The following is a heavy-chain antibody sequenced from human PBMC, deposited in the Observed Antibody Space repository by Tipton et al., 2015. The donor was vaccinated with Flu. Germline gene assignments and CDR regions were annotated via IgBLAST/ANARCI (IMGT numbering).Heavy chain of an antibody. V-gene: IGHV4-61*02. CDR1: GGSISSDSYC. Sequence: TLSLTCTVSGGSISSDSYCCNWIRQPAGKRLEWIGRIFTSGTTNYNPSLKSRVTISVDTSKNQFSLKLSSVTAADTAEYYCASQRGGSSGDYYFDSWGQGTLVTVSS. CDR3: ASQRGGSSGDYYFDS. J-gene: IGHJ4*02. D-gene: IGHD4-17*01. CDR2: IFTSGTT.